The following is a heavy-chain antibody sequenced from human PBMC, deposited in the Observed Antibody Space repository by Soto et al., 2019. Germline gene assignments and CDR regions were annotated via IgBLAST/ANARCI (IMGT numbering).Heavy chain of an antibody. CDR1: GFTFSNYA. CDR2: ISYDGNNK. V-gene: IGHV3-30*03. J-gene: IGHJ4*02. D-gene: IGHD4-17*01. CDR3: ARGPSYSDSYFDY. Sequence: GGSLRLSCAASGFTFSNYAMHWVRQPPGKGLQWLAVISYDGNNKYYADSVEGRFTISRDNSKNTVYLQMNSLRLGDTAVYYCARGPSYSDSYFDYWGQGTLVTVSS.